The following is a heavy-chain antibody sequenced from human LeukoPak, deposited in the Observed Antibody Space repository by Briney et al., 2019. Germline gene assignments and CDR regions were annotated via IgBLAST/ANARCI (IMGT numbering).Heavy chain of an antibody. CDR1: GGSISSGDYY. CDR2: IYYSGST. CDR3: ARGSYDFWSGYTYTYNWFDP. J-gene: IGHJ5*02. V-gene: IGHV4-30-4*01. D-gene: IGHD3-3*01. Sequence: ASETLSLTCTVSGGSISSGDYYWSWIRQPPGKGLEWIGYIYYSGSTYYNPSLKSRVTISVDTSKDQFSLKLSSVTAADTAVYYCARGSYDFWSGYTYTYNWFDPWGQGTLVTVSS.